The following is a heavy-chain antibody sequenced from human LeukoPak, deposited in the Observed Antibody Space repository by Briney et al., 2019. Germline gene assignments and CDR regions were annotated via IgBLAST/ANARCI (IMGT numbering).Heavy chain of an antibody. CDR3: ARGYYGSGSASNWFDP. Sequence: GGSLRLSCAASGFIVSTNYMTWVRQAPGKGLEWVSIIYIGGSAEYTDSVKGRFTISRDNSKNTLYLQMNSLRTEDTAAYYCARGYYGSGSASNWFDPWGQGTLVTVSS. CDR2: IYIGGSA. CDR1: GFIVSTNY. J-gene: IGHJ5*02. D-gene: IGHD3-10*01. V-gene: IGHV3-66*01.